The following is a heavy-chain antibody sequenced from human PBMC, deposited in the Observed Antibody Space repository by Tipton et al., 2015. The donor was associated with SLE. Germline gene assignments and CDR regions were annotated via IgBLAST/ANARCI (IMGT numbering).Heavy chain of an antibody. D-gene: IGHD5-12*01. CDR3: ASPPRIVATAEY. CDR1: GFTFSYAW. CDR2: VKNEADGGTI. Sequence: SLRLSCAASGFTFSYAWVSWVRQAPGKGLEWVGRVKNEADGGTIDYGAPGKGRFTISRDNAKNSLYLQMNSLRDEDTAVYYCASPPRIVATAEYWGPGTLVTVSS. V-gene: IGHV3-15*01. J-gene: IGHJ4*02.